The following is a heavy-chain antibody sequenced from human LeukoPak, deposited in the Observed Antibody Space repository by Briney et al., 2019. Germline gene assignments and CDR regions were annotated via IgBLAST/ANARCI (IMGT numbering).Heavy chain of an antibody. V-gene: IGHV4-34*01. J-gene: IGHJ5*02. CDR1: GGSFSGYY. CDR2: INHSGST. D-gene: IGHD3-9*01. CDR3: ARRGYYDILTGYVNNNWFDP. Sequence: SETLSLTCAVYGGSFSGYYWSWIRQPPGKGLEWIGEINHSGSTNYNPSLKSRVTISVDTSKNQFSLKLSSVTAADTAVCYCARRGYYDILTGYVNNNWFDPWGQGTLVTVSP.